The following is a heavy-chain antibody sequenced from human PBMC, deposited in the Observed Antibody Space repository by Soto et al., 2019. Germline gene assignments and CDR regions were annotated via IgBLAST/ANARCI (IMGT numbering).Heavy chain of an antibody. J-gene: IGHJ4*02. D-gene: IGHD1-20*01. CDR1: GYTFTSYD. Sequence: QVQLVQSGAEVKKPGASVKVSCKASGYTFTSYDINWVRQATGQGLEWMGWMNPNTGNTGYAQKFQGRVAMTSNTSISTAYMALSSLRSEDAAVYYCAREITGEFPNWGQGTLVTVSS. CDR2: MNPNTGNT. V-gene: IGHV1-8*01. CDR3: AREITGEFPN.